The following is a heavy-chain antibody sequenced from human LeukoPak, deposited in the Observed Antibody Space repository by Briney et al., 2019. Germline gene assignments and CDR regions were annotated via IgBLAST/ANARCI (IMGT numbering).Heavy chain of an antibody. V-gene: IGHV1-18*01. Sequence: ASVKVSCKASGYTFTSYGISWVRQAPGQGLEWMGWISAYNGNTNYAQKLQGRVTMTTDTSTSTAYMELRSLRSDDTAVYYCARDFGTVLRFLEWFPGGPKDAFDIWGQGTMVTVSS. CDR3: ARDFGTVLRFLEWFPGGPKDAFDI. CDR2: ISAYNGNT. J-gene: IGHJ3*02. CDR1: GYTFTSYG. D-gene: IGHD3-3*01.